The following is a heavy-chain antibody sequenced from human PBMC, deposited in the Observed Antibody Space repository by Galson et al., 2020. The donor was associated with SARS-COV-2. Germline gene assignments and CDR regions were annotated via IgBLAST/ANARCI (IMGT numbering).Heavy chain of an antibody. CDR3: ARAPTSISNPYFFDY. CDR2: IYPGDSDT. V-gene: IGHV5-51*04. CDR1: GYSFTNYW. J-gene: IGHJ4*02. Sequence: GYSFTNYWIAWVRQMPGKGLEWMGIIYPGDSDTRYSPSFRDQVTISCDTPSGTAHLQWRSLKASDTAVYFCARAPTSISNPYFFDYWGQGTLVTVSS. D-gene: IGHD3-10*01.